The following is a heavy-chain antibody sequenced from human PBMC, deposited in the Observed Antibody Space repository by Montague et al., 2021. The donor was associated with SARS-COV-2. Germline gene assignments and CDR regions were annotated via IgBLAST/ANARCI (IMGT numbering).Heavy chain of an antibody. CDR2: VYYSGST. D-gene: IGHD2-2*02. CDR1: GGSISDGGYS. V-gene: IGHV4-31*03. Sequence: TLSLTCTVSGGSISDGGYSWTWIRQHPGKGLEWIGYVYYSGSTFYNPSLKSRITISVDTSKNQFSLKLSSVTAADTAVYYCASLTLGYCSSTNCYSDWFDPWGQGTLVTVSS. J-gene: IGHJ5*02. CDR3: ASLTLGYCSSTNCYSDWFDP.